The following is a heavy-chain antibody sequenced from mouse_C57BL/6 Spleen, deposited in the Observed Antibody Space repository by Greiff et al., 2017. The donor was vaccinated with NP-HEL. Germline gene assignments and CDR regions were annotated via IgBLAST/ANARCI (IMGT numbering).Heavy chain of an antibody. CDR2: IDPSDSYT. CDR1: GYTFTSYW. Sequence: QVQLKQPGAELVMPGASVKLSCKASGYTFTSYWMHWVKQRPGQGLEWIGEIDPSDSYTNYNQKFKGKSTLTVDKSSSTAYMQLSSLTSEDSAVYYCARSSSGYRFAYWGQGTLVTVSA. V-gene: IGHV1-69*01. D-gene: IGHD3-2*02. J-gene: IGHJ3*01. CDR3: ARSSSGYRFAY.